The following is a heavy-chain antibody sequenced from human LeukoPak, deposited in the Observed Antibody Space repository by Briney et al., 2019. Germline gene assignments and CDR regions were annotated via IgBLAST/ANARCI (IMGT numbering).Heavy chain of an antibody. J-gene: IGHJ4*02. D-gene: IGHD3-10*01. V-gene: IGHV4-39*07. CDR2: IYYSGST. CDR1: GGSISSSSYY. Sequence: SETLSLTCTVSGGSISSSSYYWGWIRQPPGKGLEWIGSIYYSGSTYYNPSLKSRVTISVDTSKNQFSLKPSSVTAADTAVYYCARRKEVRGVIITYYYFDYWGQGTLVTVSS. CDR3: ARRKEVRGVIITYYYFDY.